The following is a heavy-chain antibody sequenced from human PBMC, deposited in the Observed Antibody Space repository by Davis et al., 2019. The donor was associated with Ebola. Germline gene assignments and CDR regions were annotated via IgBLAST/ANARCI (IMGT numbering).Heavy chain of an antibody. CDR2: MNPNTGNT. Sequence: AASVKVSCKASGFTLSSYDVHWVRQAPGQGLEWMGWMNPNTGNTASEQKFQGRVTMTRDTSISTAYMELSSLRSEDTAVYYCARLGTSADYYAMNVWGQGTTVTVSS. J-gene: IGHJ6*02. CDR3: ARLGTSADYYAMNV. V-gene: IGHV1-8*02. CDR1: GFTLSSYD.